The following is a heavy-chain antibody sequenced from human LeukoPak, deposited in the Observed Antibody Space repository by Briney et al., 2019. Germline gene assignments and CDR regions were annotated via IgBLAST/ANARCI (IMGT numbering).Heavy chain of an antibody. CDR2: IRHDGSNK. V-gene: IGHV3-30*02. J-gene: IGHJ4*02. D-gene: IGHD3-22*01. CDR3: AKAGTYYFDSTEDY. Sequence: GGSLRLSCEASGFTLRSYAMSWVRQAPGKGLEWVAFIRHDGSNKYYADSVKGRTTISRDNSKNTLYLQMNSLRAEDTAVYYCAKAGTYYFDSTEDYWGQGTLVTVSS. CDR1: GFTLRSYA.